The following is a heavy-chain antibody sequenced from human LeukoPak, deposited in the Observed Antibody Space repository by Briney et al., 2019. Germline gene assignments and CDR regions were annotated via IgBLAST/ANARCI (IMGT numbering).Heavy chain of an antibody. Sequence: SETLSLTCAVSGYSISSGYYWGWIRQPPGKGLEWIGSIYHSGSTYYNPSLKSRVTTSVDTSKNQFSLKLSSVTAADTAVYYCARRRGYCSSTSCFDAFDIWGQGTMVTVSS. D-gene: IGHD2-2*01. J-gene: IGHJ3*02. CDR3: ARRRGYCSSTSCFDAFDI. V-gene: IGHV4-38-2*01. CDR1: GYSISSGYY. CDR2: IYHSGST.